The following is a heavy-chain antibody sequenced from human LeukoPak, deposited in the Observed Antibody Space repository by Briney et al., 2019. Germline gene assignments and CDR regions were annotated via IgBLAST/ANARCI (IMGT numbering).Heavy chain of an antibody. V-gene: IGHV4-4*09. CDR2: ILTSGST. CDR1: GDSISSYH. Sequence: SETLSLTCTVSGDSISSYHWSWVRQPPGKGLEWIGYILTSGSTNYNPSLKSRLTISVDTSKNQFTLKVNSVTAADTAVYYCARVRVSGSYLYYFDSWGQGNLVTVSS. D-gene: IGHD1-26*01. J-gene: IGHJ4*02. CDR3: ARVRVSGSYLYYFDS.